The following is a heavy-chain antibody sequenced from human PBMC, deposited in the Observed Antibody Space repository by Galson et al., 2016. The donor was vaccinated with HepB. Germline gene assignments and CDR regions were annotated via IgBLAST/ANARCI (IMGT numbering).Heavy chain of an antibody. CDR2: LNGSGRKT. D-gene: IGHD3-3*01. Sequence: LRLSCAASGFTFTSYALSWVRQAPGRGLEWVSTLNGSGRKTYYADSVKGRFTISRDNSKNTLFLQMNSLRVEDTAVYYCAKSFVKKDFWSYYLADAFDIRGQGTTVTVST. J-gene: IGHJ3*02. CDR3: AKSFVKKDFWSYYLADAFDI. CDR1: GFTFTSYA. V-gene: IGHV3-23*01.